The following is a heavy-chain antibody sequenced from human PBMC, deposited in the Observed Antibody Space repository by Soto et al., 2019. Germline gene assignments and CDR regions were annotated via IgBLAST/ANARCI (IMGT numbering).Heavy chain of an antibody. CDR2: IKSKPDGETT. Sequence: QLVESGGGLVKPGGSLALSCAGSGFAFTNVWLHWVRQAPGKGLEWVGRIKSKPDGETTDYAAPVKGRFTISRDDSTNTLYLQMNSLQTVDSCMYYCNIYSGLGGGHTPLWGQGTLVTVSS. CDR1: GFAFTNVW. D-gene: IGHD3-16*01. V-gene: IGHV3-15*07. J-gene: IGHJ4*02. CDR3: NIYSGLGGGHTPL.